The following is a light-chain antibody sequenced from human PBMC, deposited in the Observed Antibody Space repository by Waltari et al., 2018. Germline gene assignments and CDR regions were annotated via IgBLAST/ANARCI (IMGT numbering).Light chain of an antibody. J-gene: IGLJ1*01. CDR2: AVN. V-gene: IGLV2-8*01. CDR3: SSYAGSNNLV. CDR1: STDVGSYNY. Sequence: QSALTQPPSPSGSRGQSVTIPCTATSTDVGSYNYVSWYQHHPGQAPKLMIFAVNKRPSGVPDRFSGSKSGNTASLTVSGLQAEDDADYYCSSYAGSNNLVFGTGTKVTVL.